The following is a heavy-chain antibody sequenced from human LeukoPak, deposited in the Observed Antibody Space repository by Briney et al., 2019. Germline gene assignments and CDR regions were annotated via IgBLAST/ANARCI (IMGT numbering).Heavy chain of an antibody. CDR2: IYYSVST. CDR3: ARVVRGVVTSNWFDP. J-gene: IGHJ5*02. Sequence: SDTLSLTCTVSGDSITSYYWSWIRQPPGTGLEWIGYIYYSVSTNYNPSLKSRVNISIHTSKNQFSRALTSVTPADTAVYYCARVVRGVVTSNWFDPWGQGTLVSVSS. V-gene: IGHV4-59*07. D-gene: IGHD2-21*02. CDR1: GDSITSYY.